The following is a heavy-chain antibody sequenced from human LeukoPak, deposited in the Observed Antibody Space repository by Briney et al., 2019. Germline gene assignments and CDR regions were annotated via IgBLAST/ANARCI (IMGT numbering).Heavy chain of an antibody. D-gene: IGHD5-12*01. Sequence: GGSLRLSCAASGFTFSTYGMHWVRQAPGKGLEWVTVISYDGSNTYYADSVKGRFTISRDNSKNTLYLQMNSLRVEDTAVYYCAKDRYTGYDPKWFDPWGQGTLVTVSS. J-gene: IGHJ5*02. CDR1: GFTFSTYG. V-gene: IGHV3-30*18. CDR2: ISYDGSNT. CDR3: AKDRYTGYDPKWFDP.